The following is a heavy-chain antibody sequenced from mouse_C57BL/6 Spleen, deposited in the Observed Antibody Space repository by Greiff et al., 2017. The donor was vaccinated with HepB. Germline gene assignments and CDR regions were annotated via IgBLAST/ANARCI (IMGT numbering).Heavy chain of an antibody. Sequence: EVKLMESGGGLVKPGGSLKLSCAASGFTFSDYGMHWVRQAPEKGLEWVAYISSGSSTIYYADTVKGRFTISRDNAKNTLFLQMTSLRSEDTAMYYCARGPYYGGYFDVWGTGTTVTVSS. J-gene: IGHJ1*03. D-gene: IGHD1-1*01. CDR2: ISSGSSTI. CDR1: GFTFSDYG. CDR3: ARGPYYGGYFDV. V-gene: IGHV5-17*01.